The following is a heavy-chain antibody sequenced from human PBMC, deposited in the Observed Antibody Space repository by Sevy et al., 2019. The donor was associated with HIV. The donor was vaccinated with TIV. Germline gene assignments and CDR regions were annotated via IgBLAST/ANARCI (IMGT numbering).Heavy chain of an antibody. CDR1: GGTFSNYA. V-gene: IGHV1-69*13. CDR3: ATRITMTTVTTPYFQH. D-gene: IGHD4-17*01. Sequence: ASVKVSCKASGGTFSNYALSWVRQAPGQGLEWMGGIIPIFGTANYAQKFQGRVTITADESTSTAYMELSSLRSEDTAVYYCATRITMTTVTTPYFQHWGQGTLVTVSS. CDR2: IIPIFGTA. J-gene: IGHJ1*01.